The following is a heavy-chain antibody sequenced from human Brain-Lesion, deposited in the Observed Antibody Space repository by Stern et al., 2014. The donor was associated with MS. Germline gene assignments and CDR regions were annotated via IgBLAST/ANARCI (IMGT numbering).Heavy chain of an antibody. D-gene: IGHD3-3*01. V-gene: IGHV6-1*01. J-gene: IGHJ6*02. CDR1: GDTVSTYTIA. CDR2: TYYRSKRYN. CDR3: AREPNYDFWSGLRSHYHYYCGMDV. Sequence: VQLVESGPGLVKPSQTLSLTCAISGDTVSTYTIAWSWIRQSPSRGLEWLGRTYYRSKRYNDYALSVESRISINPDTSQNQISLELKSVTPDGTAVYYWAREPNYDFWSGLRSHYHYYCGMDVWGQGTTVTVSS.